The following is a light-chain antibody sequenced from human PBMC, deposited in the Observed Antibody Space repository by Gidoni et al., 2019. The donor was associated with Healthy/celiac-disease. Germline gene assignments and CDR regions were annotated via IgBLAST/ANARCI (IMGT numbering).Light chain of an antibody. Sequence: IQMPQSPSSLSASVGDRVTITCRASQSISSYLNWYQQKPGKAPKLLIYAASSLQSGVPSRFSGSGSVTDFTLTISSLQPEDFATYYCQQSYSTLYTFGQXTKLEIK. CDR2: AAS. V-gene: IGKV1-39*01. CDR1: QSISSY. CDR3: QQSYSTLYT. J-gene: IGKJ2*01.